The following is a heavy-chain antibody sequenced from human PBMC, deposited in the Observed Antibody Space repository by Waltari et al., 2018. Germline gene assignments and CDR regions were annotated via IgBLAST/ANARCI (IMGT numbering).Heavy chain of an antibody. V-gene: IGHV4-28*01. J-gene: IGHJ4*02. CDR1: GVSLSSTNW. Sequence: QVQLQESGPGLVKPSETLSLTCAVSGVSLSSTNWWTWIRQPPGKGLEWMGYISGSRGSTYYNPSLKSRVTISTDTSKNQFSLKLSSVTAADTAVYYCARKPVQFLEWSYYFDYWGQGVLVTVSS. D-gene: IGHD3-3*01. CDR2: ISGSRGST. CDR3: ARKPVQFLEWSYYFDY.